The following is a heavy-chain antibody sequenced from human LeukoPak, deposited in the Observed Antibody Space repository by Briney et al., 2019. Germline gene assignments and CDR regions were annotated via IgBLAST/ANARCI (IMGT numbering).Heavy chain of an antibody. J-gene: IGHJ4*02. CDR3: TRRVGGTPSY. CDR1: GFTFSNYV. V-gene: IGHV3-23*01. Sequence: SGGSLRLSCAASGFTFSNYVMTWVRQAPGKGLEWVSAIGIDVRDSDYADSVKGRFTISRDNSKNTVYLQMNSLRAEDTGLYYCTRRVGGTPSYCGLGTLVTVSS. CDR2: IGIDVRDS. D-gene: IGHD1-26*01.